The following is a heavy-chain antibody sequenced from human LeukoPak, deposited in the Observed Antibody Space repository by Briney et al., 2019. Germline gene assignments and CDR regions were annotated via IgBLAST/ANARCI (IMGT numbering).Heavy chain of an antibody. J-gene: IGHJ4*02. Sequence: PSQTLSLTCTVSGGSISSGSYYWSWIRQPAGKGLEWIGSIYSSGSTYYNASLQSRVTISVDTSKNDFSLKLISVTAADTAVYYCVTFVVNWNYLTFWGQGTLASVSS. CDR1: GGSISSGSYY. CDR3: VTFVVNWNYLTF. CDR2: IYSSGST. D-gene: IGHD1-7*01. V-gene: IGHV4-61*02.